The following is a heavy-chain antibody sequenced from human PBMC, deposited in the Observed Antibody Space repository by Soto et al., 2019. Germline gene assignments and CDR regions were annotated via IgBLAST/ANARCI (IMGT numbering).Heavy chain of an antibody. Sequence: RGGSLRLSCSASGFTFSRYDLHWVRQAPGKGLEWVGRVRSKIHNYATSFADSVRGRFTISRNDSDNTVSLEMSGLKSEDTALYYCSRHEEGRRMVFYGMDVWGHGTTVTVSS. J-gene: IGHJ6*02. V-gene: IGHV3-73*01. CDR3: SRHEEGRRMVFYGMDV. CDR1: GFTFSRYD. CDR2: VRSKIHNYAT. D-gene: IGHD2-8*01.